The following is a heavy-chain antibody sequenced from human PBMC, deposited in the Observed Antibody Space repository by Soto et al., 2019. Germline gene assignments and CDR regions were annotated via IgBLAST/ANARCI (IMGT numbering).Heavy chain of an antibody. Sequence: QVQLVQSGAEVKKPGSSVKVSCKASGGTFSTYTITWVRPTPGQELEWMGRIIPITGIITYAQKFQCRVPIRSDKFKGIAYLELSGLRSDDPAVYYCAGYPACRYIESHASSYRWGQRTLVSVSS. CDR3: AGYPACRYIESHASSYR. J-gene: IGHJ4*02. CDR2: IIPITGII. V-gene: IGHV1-69*02. D-gene: IGHD3-16*01. CDR1: GGTFSTYT.